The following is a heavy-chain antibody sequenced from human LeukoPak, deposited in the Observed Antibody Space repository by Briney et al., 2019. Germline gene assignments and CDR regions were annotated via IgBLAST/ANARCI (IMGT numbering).Heavy chain of an antibody. CDR2: IKQDGSEK. J-gene: IGHJ4*02. CDR3: ARDHGRYCSGGSCYFGGFFEY. V-gene: IGHV3-7*03. D-gene: IGHD2-15*01. CDR1: GFTFSNYW. Sequence: GGSLRLSCAASGFTFSNYWMSWVRQAPGKGLEWVANIKQDGSEKYYVGSVKGRFTISRDNAKNSLYLQMNGLRAEDTAVYYCARDHGRYCSGGSCYFGGFFEYWGQGTLGTVSS.